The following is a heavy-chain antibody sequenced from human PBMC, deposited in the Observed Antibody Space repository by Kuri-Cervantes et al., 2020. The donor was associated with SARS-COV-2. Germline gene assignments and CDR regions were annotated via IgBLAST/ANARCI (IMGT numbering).Heavy chain of an antibody. CDR2: INAGNGNT. D-gene: IGHD2-2*01. V-gene: IGHV1-3*01. CDR1: GYTFTSYA. Sequence: ASVKVSCKASGYTFTSYAMHWVRQAPGQRLEWMGWINAGNGNTKYSQKFQGRVTITRDTSASTAYMELSSLRSEDTAVYYCATLGSTSTEAFDYWGQGTLVTVSS. CDR3: ATLGSTSTEAFDY. J-gene: IGHJ4*02.